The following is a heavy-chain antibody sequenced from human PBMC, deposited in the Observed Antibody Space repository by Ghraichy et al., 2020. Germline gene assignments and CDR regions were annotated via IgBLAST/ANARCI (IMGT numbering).Heavy chain of an antibody. CDR3: ATLHYDSSPF. V-gene: IGHV3-11*01. J-gene: IGHJ4*02. D-gene: IGHD3-9*01. Sequence: GGSLRLSCAASGFTFGDHYMTWIRQAPGKGLEWVSFISGSGSAIYYADSVQGRFTISRDNAKNSLYLQMNNLRAEDTAVYYCATLHYDSSPFWGQGTLVTVSS. CDR2: ISGSGSAI. CDR1: GFTFGDHY.